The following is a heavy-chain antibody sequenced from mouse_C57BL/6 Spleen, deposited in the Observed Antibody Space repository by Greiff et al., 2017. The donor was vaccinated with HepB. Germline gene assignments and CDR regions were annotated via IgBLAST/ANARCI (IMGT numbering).Heavy chain of an antibody. CDR3: ARYYSNYPLAMDY. D-gene: IGHD2-5*01. CDR2: IDPSDSYT. CDR1: GYTFTSYW. J-gene: IGHJ4*01. V-gene: IGHV1-50*01. Sequence: QVQLQQPGAELVKPGASVKLSCKASGYTFTSYWMQWVKQRPGQGLEWIGEIDPSDSYTNYNQKFKGKATLTVDTSSSTAYMQLSSLTSEDSAVYYCARYYSNYPLAMDYWGQGTSVTVSS.